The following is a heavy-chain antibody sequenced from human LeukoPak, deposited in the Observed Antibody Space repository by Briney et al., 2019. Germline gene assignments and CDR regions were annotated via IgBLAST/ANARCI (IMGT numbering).Heavy chain of an antibody. CDR2: ISGSGGST. V-gene: IGHV3-23*01. J-gene: IGHJ4*02. D-gene: IGHD3-22*01. CDR1: GFTFSSYA. CDR3: ARDYDSSGYSDY. Sequence: GGSLRLSCAASGFTFSSYAMSWVRQAPGKGLEWVSAISGSGGSTYYADSVKGRFTISRDNAKNSLYLQMNSLRAEDTAVYYCARDYDSSGYSDYWGQGTLVTVSS.